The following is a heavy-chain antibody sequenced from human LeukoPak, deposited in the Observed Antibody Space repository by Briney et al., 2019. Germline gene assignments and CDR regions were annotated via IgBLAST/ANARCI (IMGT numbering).Heavy chain of an antibody. V-gene: IGHV3-7*01. CDR2: INRDGTER. CDR1: VFSFSTYW. Sequence: GGSLRLSCAASVFSFSTYWMSWVRQARGKGLERVANINRDGTERYLVDSVKGRFTISRDNGKNSVFLQMNSLRDEDTAVYYCTRTLAARSFYFDYWGRGTLVTVSS. J-gene: IGHJ4*02. D-gene: IGHD3-10*01. CDR3: TRTLAARSFYFDY.